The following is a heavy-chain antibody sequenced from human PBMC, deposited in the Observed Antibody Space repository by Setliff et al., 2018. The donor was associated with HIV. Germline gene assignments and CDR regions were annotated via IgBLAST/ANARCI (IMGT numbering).Heavy chain of an antibody. CDR2: ISVGKGNT. V-gene: IGHV1-18*01. D-gene: IGHD2-21*01. J-gene: IGHJ4*02. CDR1: GYILGSYD. Sequence: KVSCKASGYILGSYDISWVRQAPGQGLEWVGWISVGKGNTNYAQSLQGRVTMTTDTSTNTAHLEVRSLRSDDTAVYYCARDRTFRTTRVFDYWGQGTLVTVSS. CDR3: ARDRTFRTTRVFDY.